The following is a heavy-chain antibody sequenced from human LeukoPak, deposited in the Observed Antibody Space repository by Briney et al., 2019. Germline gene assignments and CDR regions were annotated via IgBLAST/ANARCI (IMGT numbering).Heavy chain of an antibody. D-gene: IGHD6-13*01. CDR3: AKDLRSAAASDY. CDR1: GFTFSSYG. J-gene: IGHJ4*02. V-gene: IGHV3-30*02. Sequence: GSLRLSCAASGFTFSSYGMHWVRQAPGKGLEWVAFIRYDGSNKYYADSMKGRFTISRDNSKNTLYLQMNSLRAEDTAVYYCAKDLRSAAASDYWGQGTLVTVSS. CDR2: IRYDGSNK.